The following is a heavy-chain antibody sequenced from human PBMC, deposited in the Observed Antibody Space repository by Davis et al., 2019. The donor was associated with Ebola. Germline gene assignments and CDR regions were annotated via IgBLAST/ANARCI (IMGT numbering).Heavy chain of an antibody. CDR2: TYYTSKWFN. V-gene: IGHV6-1*01. CDR1: GDTVSSIDGA. D-gene: IGHD5-12*01. CDR3: ARGWLRSGLDY. Sequence: PSETLSLTCDTSGDTVSSIDGAWNWITQSPSRGLEWLGRTYYTSKWFNEYALSVKSRITVNPDTSKNQFSLQLDSVTPEDTAVYYCARGWLRSGLDYWGQGILVTVSS. J-gene: IGHJ4*02.